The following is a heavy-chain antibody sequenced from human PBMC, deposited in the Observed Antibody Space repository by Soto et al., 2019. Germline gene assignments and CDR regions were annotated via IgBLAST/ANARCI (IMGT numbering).Heavy chain of an antibody. CDR2: TYYRSKWYN. Sequence: PSQTLSLTCAISGDSVSSNSAAWNWNRQSPSRGLEWLGRTYYRSKWYNDYAVSVKSRITINPDTPKNQFSLQLNSVTPEDTAVYYCARASSIAARLLVYNWFDPWGQGTLVTVSS. J-gene: IGHJ5*02. CDR3: ARASSIAARLLVYNWFDP. V-gene: IGHV6-1*01. CDR1: GDSVSSNSAA. D-gene: IGHD6-6*01.